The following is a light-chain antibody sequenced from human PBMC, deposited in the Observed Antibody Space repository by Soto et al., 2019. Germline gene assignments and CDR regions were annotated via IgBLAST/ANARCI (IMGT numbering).Light chain of an antibody. J-gene: IGLJ2*01. Sequence: QSALTQPPSASGTPGQRVTISCSGSGSNIGTNTVNWYKQVPGTAPTLLIYTDRQRPAGVPDRFSGSRSGTSASLAISWLQSEDEADYYCAAWDGTLNVVLFGGGTKVTVL. V-gene: IGLV1-44*01. CDR1: GSNIGTNT. CDR2: TDR. CDR3: AAWDGTLNVVL.